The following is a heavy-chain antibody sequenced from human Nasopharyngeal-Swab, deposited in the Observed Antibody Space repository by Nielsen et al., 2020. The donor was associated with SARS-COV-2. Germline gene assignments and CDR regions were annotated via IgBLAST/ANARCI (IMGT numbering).Heavy chain of an antibody. Sequence: ASVKVSCKASGYTFTSYGIRWVRQAPGQGLEWMGWISAYNGNTNYAQKLQGRVTMTTDTSTSTAYMELRSLRSDDTAVYYCARRAIAVAGTGLDYWGQGTLVTVSS. CDR1: GYTFTSYG. CDR2: ISAYNGNT. V-gene: IGHV1-18*01. CDR3: ARRAIAVAGTGLDY. D-gene: IGHD6-19*01. J-gene: IGHJ4*02.